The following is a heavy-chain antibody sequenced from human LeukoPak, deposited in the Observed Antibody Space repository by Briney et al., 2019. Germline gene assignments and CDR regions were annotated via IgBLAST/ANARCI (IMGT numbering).Heavy chain of an antibody. J-gene: IGHJ4*02. D-gene: IGHD3-3*01. Sequence: SVKVSCKASGGTFSSYAISWVRQAPGQGLEWMGGIIPIFGTANYAQKFQGRVTITADESTSTAYMELSSLRSEDTAVYYCARVEIFGVVIIGPGDYWGQGTLVTVSS. CDR3: ARVEIFGVVIIGPGDY. V-gene: IGHV1-69*13. CDR2: IIPIFGTA. CDR1: GGTFSSYA.